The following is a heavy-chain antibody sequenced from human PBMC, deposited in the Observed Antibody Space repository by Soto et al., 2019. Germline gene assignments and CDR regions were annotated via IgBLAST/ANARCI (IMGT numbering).Heavy chain of an antibody. CDR3: VRGWPGVFDY. Sequence: QVQLVESGGGVVQPGRSLRLSCAASGFMFSDYGMHWIRQAPGKGLEWVAVIWYDGTNKYYADSVKGRFTISRDSSQNTLYLQMNSLTVEDTAIYYCVRGWPGVFDYWGQGTLVTVSS. J-gene: IGHJ4*02. CDR1: GFMFSDYG. CDR2: IWYDGTNK. V-gene: IGHV3-33*01. D-gene: IGHD7-27*01.